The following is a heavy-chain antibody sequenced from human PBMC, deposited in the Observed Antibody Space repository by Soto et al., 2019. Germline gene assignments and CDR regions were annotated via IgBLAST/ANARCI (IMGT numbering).Heavy chain of an antibody. Sequence: EASVKVSWKAAGYTFTSYDINWGRQATGQGLEWMGWMNPNSGNTGYAQKFQGRVTMTRNTSISTAYMELSSLRSEDTAVYYCARGISPGYSGYEQDFDYWGQGTLVTVSS. CDR3: ARGISPGYSGYEQDFDY. D-gene: IGHD5-12*01. CDR2: MNPNSGNT. J-gene: IGHJ4*02. CDR1: GYTFTSYD. V-gene: IGHV1-8*01.